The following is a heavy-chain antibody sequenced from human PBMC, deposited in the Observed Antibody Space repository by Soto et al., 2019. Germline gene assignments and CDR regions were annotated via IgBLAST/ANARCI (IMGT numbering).Heavy chain of an antibody. J-gene: IGHJ1*01. CDR1: GGSISSGDYY. CDR2: IYYSGST. D-gene: IGHD4-17*01. V-gene: IGHV4-30-4*01. CDR3: ARVVDYGDLEGTKYFQH. Sequence: PSETLSLTCTVSGGSISSGDYYWSWIRQPPGKGLEWIGYIYYSGSTYYNPSLKSRVTISVDTSKNQFSLKLSSVTAADTAVYYCARVVDYGDLEGTKYFQHWGQDTLVTVSS.